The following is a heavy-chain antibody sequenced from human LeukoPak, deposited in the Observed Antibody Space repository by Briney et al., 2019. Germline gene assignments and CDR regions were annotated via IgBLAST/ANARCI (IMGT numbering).Heavy chain of an antibody. CDR3: AGGDYHGSESYANY. Sequence: ETLSLTCAVYGGSFSGYYWGWVRQPPGKGLEWIGEINHSGSISYNPSLKSRLTISLHTSKNHFSLKLSSVTAADTAVYYCAGGDYHGSESYANYWGQGTLVTVSS. CDR2: INHSGSI. CDR1: GGSFSGYY. D-gene: IGHD3-10*01. J-gene: IGHJ4*02. V-gene: IGHV4-34*01.